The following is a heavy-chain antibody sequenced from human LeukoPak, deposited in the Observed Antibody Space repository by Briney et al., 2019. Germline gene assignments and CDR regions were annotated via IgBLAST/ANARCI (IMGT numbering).Heavy chain of an antibody. J-gene: IGHJ4*02. CDR3: ARSAFIVVVTAPSYYFDY. V-gene: IGHV4-34*01. CDR2: INHSGST. CDR1: GGSFSGYY. D-gene: IGHD2-21*02. Sequence: NPSETLSLTCAGYGGSFSGYYWSWIRQPPGKGLEWIGEINHSGSTNYTPSLKSRVTISVDTSKNQFSLKLSSVTAADTAVYYCARSAFIVVVTAPSYYFDYWGQGTLVTVSS.